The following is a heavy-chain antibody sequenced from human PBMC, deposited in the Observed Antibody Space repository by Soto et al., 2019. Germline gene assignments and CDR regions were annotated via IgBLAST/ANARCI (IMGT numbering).Heavy chain of an antibody. V-gene: IGHV3-30-3*01. Sequence: QVQLVESGGGVVQPGRSLRLSCAASGFTFSSYAMHWVRQAPGKGLEWVAVISYDGSNKYYADSVKGRFTISRDNSKNTLYLQMNSLRADDTAVYYCARDCSSSAAYYFDYWGQGTLVTVSS. CDR2: ISYDGSNK. D-gene: IGHD2-2*01. CDR3: ARDCSSSAAYYFDY. CDR1: GFTFSSYA. J-gene: IGHJ4*02.